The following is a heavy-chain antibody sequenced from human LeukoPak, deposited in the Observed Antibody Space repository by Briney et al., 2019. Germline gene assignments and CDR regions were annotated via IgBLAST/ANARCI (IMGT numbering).Heavy chain of an antibody. V-gene: IGHV3-74*01. D-gene: IGHD3-10*01. CDR1: GFIFSTQR. CDR3: FREGGD. J-gene: IGHJ4*02. CDR2: INIDERIT. Sequence: GGSLRLSCAASGFIFSTQRMHWVRQAPGKGLVWVSYINIDERITGYADSVKGRFTISRDNAKNTLYLQMNSLRAEDTAIYYCFREGGDWGQGPLVTVSS.